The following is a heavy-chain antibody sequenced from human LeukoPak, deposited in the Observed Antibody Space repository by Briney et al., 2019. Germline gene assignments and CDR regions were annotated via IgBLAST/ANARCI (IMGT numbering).Heavy chain of an antibody. CDR2: ISYDGSNK. Sequence: GGSLRLSCVASGFTFSSYCMSWVRQAPGKGLEWVAVISYDGSNKYYADSVKGRFTISRDNSKNTLYLQMNSLRAEDTAVYYCARGAIASPNDAFDIWGQGTMVTVSS. CDR3: ARGAIASPNDAFDI. V-gene: IGHV3-30*03. CDR1: GFTFSSYC. J-gene: IGHJ3*02.